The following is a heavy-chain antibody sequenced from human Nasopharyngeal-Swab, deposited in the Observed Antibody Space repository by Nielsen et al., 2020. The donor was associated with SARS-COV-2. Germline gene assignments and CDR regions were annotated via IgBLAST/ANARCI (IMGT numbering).Heavy chain of an antibody. D-gene: IGHD1-26*01. V-gene: IGHV3-23*01. CDR2: ISGSGGST. J-gene: IGHJ6*03. Sequence: GESLKISCAASGFTFSSYAMSWVHQAPGKGLEWVSAISGSGGSTYYADSVKGRFTISRDNSKNTLYLQMNSLRAEDTAVYYCAKGYSGSYYALYYYYYMDVWGKGTTVTVSS. CDR3: AKGYSGSYYALYYYYYMDV. CDR1: GFTFSSYA.